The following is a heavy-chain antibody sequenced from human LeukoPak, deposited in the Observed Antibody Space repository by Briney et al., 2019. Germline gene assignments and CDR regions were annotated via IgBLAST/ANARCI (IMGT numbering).Heavy chain of an antibody. D-gene: IGHD3-22*01. CDR1: RVTVSKHA. CDR2: ISGGGVAI. V-gene: IGHV3-23*01. Sequence: GGCLGLSCAAPRVTVSKHAMGWVCQAPGEGLQWVSAISGGGVAIYYADSVKGRFTISRDNSKNTLYLQMNSLRAEDTAVYYCAKDGFDYYDSSGYYYFNYWGQGTLVTVSS. CDR3: AKDGFDYYDSSGYYYFNY. J-gene: IGHJ4*02.